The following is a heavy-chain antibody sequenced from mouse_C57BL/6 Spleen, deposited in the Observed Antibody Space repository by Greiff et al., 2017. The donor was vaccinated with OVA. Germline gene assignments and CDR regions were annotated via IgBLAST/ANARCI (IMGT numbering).Heavy chain of an antibody. CDR2: IYPGSGST. CDR3: ARSGNYAYYAMDY. Sequence: QVQLQQSGAELVKPGASVKMSCKASGYTFTSYWITWVKQRPGQGLEWIGDIYPGSGSTNYNEKFKSKATLTVDTSSSTAYMQLSSLTSEDSAVYYCARSGNYAYYAMDYWGQGTSVTVSS. V-gene: IGHV1-55*01. CDR1: GYTFTSYW. D-gene: IGHD2-1*01. J-gene: IGHJ4*01.